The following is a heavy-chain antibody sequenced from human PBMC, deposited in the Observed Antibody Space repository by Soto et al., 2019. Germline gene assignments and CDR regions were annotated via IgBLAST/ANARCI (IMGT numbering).Heavy chain of an antibody. CDR3: GSGSGQLPYYFYY. Sequence: ASVKVSFKASGYTFSNDCITWVRPAPGQGLELMGWISAYKGNTNYAQKLQGRVTLTTDTSTSTFYMELRSLRFDDSAVYYCGSGSGQLPYYFYYWGQGTLVTVSS. D-gene: IGHD6-6*01. J-gene: IGHJ4*02. CDR1: GYTFSNDC. V-gene: IGHV1-18*01. CDR2: ISAYKGNT.